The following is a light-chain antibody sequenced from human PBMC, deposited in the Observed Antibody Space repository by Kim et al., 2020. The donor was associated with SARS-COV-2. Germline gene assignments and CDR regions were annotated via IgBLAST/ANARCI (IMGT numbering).Light chain of an antibody. CDR1: QKINSY. V-gene: IGKV3-11*01. CDR3: QQRGDWPIT. CDR2: DAS. J-gene: IGKJ5*01. Sequence: PGERACLHCRARQKINSYLAWYQQKPGQAPRLVIYDASNRATGIPDRFSGSGSGTDFTLTISSLEPEDFAVYYCQQRGDWPITFGQGTRLEIK.